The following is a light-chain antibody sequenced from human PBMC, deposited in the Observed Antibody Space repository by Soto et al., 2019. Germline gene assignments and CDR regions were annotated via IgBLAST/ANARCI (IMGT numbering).Light chain of an antibody. CDR2: DVT. J-gene: IGLJ1*01. CDR1: SSDVGGYNS. Sequence: SALTQPASVSGSPGQSITISCTGTSSDVGGYNSVSWYRQDPGKAPKLMIYDVTNRPSGVSNRFSGSKSGNTASLTISGLQAEDEADYYCSSFTSSITYVFGTGTKV. V-gene: IGLV2-14*01. CDR3: SSFTSSITYV.